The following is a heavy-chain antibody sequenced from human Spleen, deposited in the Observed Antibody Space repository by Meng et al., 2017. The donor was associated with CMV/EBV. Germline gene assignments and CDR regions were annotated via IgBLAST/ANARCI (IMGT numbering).Heavy chain of an antibody. CDR1: GFVFNDYW. D-gene: IGHD6-13*01. CDR2: IKEDGSER. Sequence: GESLKISCVASGFVFNDYWMSWVRQAPGRGLEWVGNIKEDGSERHYVDSVKGRFTISRDNAKNTLFLHMDSLRAEDTAVYYCAKSGQQLDRVWVDSWGQGTLVTVSS. J-gene: IGHJ4*02. CDR3: AKSGQQLDRVWVDS. V-gene: IGHV3-7*03.